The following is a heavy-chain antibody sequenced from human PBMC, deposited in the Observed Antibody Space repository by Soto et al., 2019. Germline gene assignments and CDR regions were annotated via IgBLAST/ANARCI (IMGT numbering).Heavy chain of an antibody. CDR3: ARVEKYSGSCFDY. CDR2: IYYSGST. J-gene: IGHJ4*02. V-gene: IGHV4-59*01. CDR1: GGSISSYY. D-gene: IGHD1-26*01. Sequence: SETLSLTCTVSGGSISSYYWSWIRQPPGKGLEWIGYIYYSGSTNYNPSLKSRVTISVDTSKNQFSLKLSSVTAADTAVYYCARVEKYSGSCFDYWGQATLVTVSS.